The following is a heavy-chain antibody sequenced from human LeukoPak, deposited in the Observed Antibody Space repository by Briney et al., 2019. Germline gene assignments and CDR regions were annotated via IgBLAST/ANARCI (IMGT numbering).Heavy chain of an antibody. D-gene: IGHD1-14*01. CDR3: AKYVHNDLCDP. CDR2: ISGSGGGT. J-gene: IGHJ5*02. CDR1: GFTFSSFA. V-gene: IGHV3-23*01. Sequence: GGSLRLSCAASGFTFSSFAMSWVRQAPGKGLEWVSAISGSGGGTYYADSVKGRFTISRDNSKNTLYLQLNSLRAADRAVYYCAKYVHNDLCDPWGQGTLVSVS.